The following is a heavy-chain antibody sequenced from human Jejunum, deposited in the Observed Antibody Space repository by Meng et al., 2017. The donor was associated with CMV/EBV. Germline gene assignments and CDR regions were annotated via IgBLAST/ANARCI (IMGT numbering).Heavy chain of an antibody. V-gene: IGHV4-30-4*08. Sequence: QGELQESGPGLVEPSQTLSITCTVSGGSIASDDYWWSWIRQPPGKGLEWIGYIYHKGHTYYNPSLRSRISISVDTSKNQFSLRLNSVTAADTAVYYCARDKAGYKNCDSWGQGTLVTVSS. CDR2: IYHKGHT. CDR3: ARDKAGYKNCDS. J-gene: IGHJ5*01. CDR1: GGSIASDDYW. D-gene: IGHD5-24*01.